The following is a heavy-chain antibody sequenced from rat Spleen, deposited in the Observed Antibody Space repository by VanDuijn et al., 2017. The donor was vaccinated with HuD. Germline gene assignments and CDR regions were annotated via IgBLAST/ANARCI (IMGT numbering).Heavy chain of an antibody. CDR3: ARHFGLYYFDY. CDR1: EFTFNRYW. J-gene: IGHJ2*01. CDR2: IAKAGDGT. Sequence: EVQLVESGGGLVQPGRSLKLSYVGSEFTFNRYWMTWIRQAPGKGLEWIASIAKAGDGTYYSDSVKGRFSVSRDNVKSTLYLQMDSLRSEDTATYYCARHFGLYYFDYWGQGVMVTVSS. D-gene: IGHD4-3*01. V-gene: IGHV5-31*01.